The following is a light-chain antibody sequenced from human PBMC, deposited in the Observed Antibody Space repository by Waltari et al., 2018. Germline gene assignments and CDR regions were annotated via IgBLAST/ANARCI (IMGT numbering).Light chain of an antibody. V-gene: IGLV3-1*01. CDR1: KLGDKY. J-gene: IGLJ2*01. Sequence: SYELTQPPSVSVSPGQTASITSSGDKLGDKYACWYQQKPGQSPVLVIYQDSKRPSGIPERFSGSNSGNTVTLTISGTQAMDEADYYCQAWDSSTVVFGGGTKLTVL. CDR2: QDS. CDR3: QAWDSSTVV.